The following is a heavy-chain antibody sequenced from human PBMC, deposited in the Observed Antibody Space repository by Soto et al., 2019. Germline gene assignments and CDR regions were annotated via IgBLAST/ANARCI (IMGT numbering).Heavy chain of an antibody. J-gene: IGHJ5*02. Sequence: SVKVSCKASGGTFSSYAISWVRQAPGQGREWMGGIIPIFGTANYAQKFQGRVTITADESTSTAYMELSSLRSEDTAVYYCARGPPLSRPRGYSYGFNWFDPWGQGTLVTVSS. CDR1: GGTFSSYA. V-gene: IGHV1-69*13. D-gene: IGHD5-18*01. CDR2: IIPIFGTA. CDR3: ARGPPLSRPRGYSYGFNWFDP.